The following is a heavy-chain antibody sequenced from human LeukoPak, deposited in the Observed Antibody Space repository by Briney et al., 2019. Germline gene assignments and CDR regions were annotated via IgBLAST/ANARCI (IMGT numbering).Heavy chain of an antibody. J-gene: IGHJ3*02. CDR2: IKQDGSDK. D-gene: IGHD1-1*01. CDR1: GFTFSSYW. CDR3: ARDPPYTTGAAFDI. Sequence: GGSLRLSCAASGFTFSSYWMSWVRQAPGKGLEWGANIKQDGSDKHYVVSVKGRFTISRDNAKNSVYLQMNSLRADDTAVYYCARDPPYTTGAAFDIWGQGTMVTVSS. V-gene: IGHV3-7*01.